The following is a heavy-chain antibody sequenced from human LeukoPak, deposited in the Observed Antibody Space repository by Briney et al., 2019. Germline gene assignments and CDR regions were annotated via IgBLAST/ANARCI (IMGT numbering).Heavy chain of an antibody. CDR1: GFNVSYYS. CDR3: ARDRLEGGETFNS. D-gene: IGHD1-1*01. CDR2: ISFSNSTL. Sequence: GGSLRLSCAASGFNVSYYSMNWVRQAPGKGLEWVSYISFSNSTLYYADSVRGRFTISRDNAKNSLFLQMNSLRPEDTAVYCARDRLEGGETFNSWGQGTLVTVSS. V-gene: IGHV3-48*04. J-gene: IGHJ4*02.